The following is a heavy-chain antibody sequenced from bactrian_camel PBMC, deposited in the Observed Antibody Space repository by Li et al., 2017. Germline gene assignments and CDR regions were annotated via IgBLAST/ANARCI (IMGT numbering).Heavy chain of an antibody. V-gene: IGHV3S54*01. J-gene: IGHJ4*01. Sequence: HVQLVESGGGSVLAGGSLRLSCAASGNLYNLNCLGWFRQAPGMEREQVAAFIYTFHRTTRHADSVKGRFTISRDDAKNTMYLQMNNLQPEDTATYYCAADVGSMSGNCQPNYWGQGTQVTVS. CDR2: IYTFHRTT. D-gene: IGHD6*01. CDR1: GNLYNLNC. CDR3: AADVGSMSGNCQPNY.